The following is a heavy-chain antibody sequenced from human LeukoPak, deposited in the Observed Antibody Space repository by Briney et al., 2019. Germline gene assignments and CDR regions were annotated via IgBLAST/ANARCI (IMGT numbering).Heavy chain of an antibody. J-gene: IGHJ3*02. V-gene: IGHV3-48*03. CDR2: ISSSGSTI. CDR1: GFTFSSYE. D-gene: IGHD6-19*01. Sequence: QPGGSLRLSCAASGFTFSSYEMNWVRQAPGKGLEWVSYISSSGSTIYYADSVKGRFTISRDNAKNSLYLQMNSLRAEDTAVYYCARPYSSGLDAFDIWGQGTMVTVSS. CDR3: ARPYSSGLDAFDI.